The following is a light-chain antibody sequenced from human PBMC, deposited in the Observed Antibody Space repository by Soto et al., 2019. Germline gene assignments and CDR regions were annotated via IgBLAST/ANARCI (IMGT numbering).Light chain of an antibody. J-gene: IGKJ2*01. CDR2: DAS. CDR1: QGIATT. V-gene: IGKV3-15*01. CDR3: QQYNNWPPMYT. Sequence: EIVMTQSPATLSVSPGEGATLSCRASQGIATTVAWYQQKPGQTPRLLIYDASTRATGVPARFSGSASGTEFTLTITSLQSEDFAVYYCQQYNNWPPMYTFGQGTKLEIK.